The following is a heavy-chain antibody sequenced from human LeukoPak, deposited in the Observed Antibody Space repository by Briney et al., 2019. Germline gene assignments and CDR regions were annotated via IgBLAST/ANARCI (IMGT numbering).Heavy chain of an antibody. V-gene: IGHV3-48*01. D-gene: IGHD1-26*01. CDR3: AKDRGWELKLFDY. CDR2: ITGSSSTI. Sequence: PGGSLRLSCAASGFTFSSYSMNWVRQAPGKGLEWVSYITGSSSTIYYADSVKGRFTISRDNARNSLYLQMNSLRAEDTAVYYCAKDRGWELKLFDYWGQGTLVTVSS. CDR1: GFTFSSYS. J-gene: IGHJ4*02.